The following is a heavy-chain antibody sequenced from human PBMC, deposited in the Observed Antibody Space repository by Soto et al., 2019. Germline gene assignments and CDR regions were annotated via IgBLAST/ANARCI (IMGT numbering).Heavy chain of an antibody. CDR1: GYTFTSYY. Sequence: GASVKVSCKASGYTFTSYYIHWVRQAPGQGLEWMGIFNPTGDTASYAQKLQGRVTMTRDPSTGTAYMELGSLRSEDTAVYYCARGGRIVDTGIGYYYYHAMDVWGQGTTVTVSS. D-gene: IGHD5-18*01. CDR3: ARGGRIVDTGIGYYYYHAMDV. CDR2: FNPTGDTA. J-gene: IGHJ6*02. V-gene: IGHV1-46*01.